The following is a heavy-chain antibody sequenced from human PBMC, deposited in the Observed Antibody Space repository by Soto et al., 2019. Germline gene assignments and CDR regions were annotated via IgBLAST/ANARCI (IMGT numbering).Heavy chain of an antibody. V-gene: IGHV3-23*01. Sequence: GESLRLSCAASGFTFRNYAMTWARQAPGKGLEWVSSLLRSGSSAYYADSVRGRFTISSDTSANSLYLQMDNLRAEDTATYYCAKDAISGDGIWLMDSWGQGTVVTVSS. CDR3: AKDAISGDGIWLMDS. D-gene: IGHD4-17*01. J-gene: IGHJ5*02. CDR2: LLRSGSSA. CDR1: GFTFRNYA.